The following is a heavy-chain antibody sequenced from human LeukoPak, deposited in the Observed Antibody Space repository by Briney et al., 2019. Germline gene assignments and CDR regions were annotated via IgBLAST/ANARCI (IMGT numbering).Heavy chain of an antibody. J-gene: IGHJ4*01. CDR2: IRSDGSST. CDR1: GFTFNTYW. V-gene: IGHV3-74*01. CDR3: AGVLGVRDLAYFDY. D-gene: IGHD3-10*01. Sequence: GGSLRLSCAASGFTFNTYWMHWVRQAPGKGLVWVSRIRSDGSSTSYADSVRGRFTISRDNAKNTLYLRMSSLRAEDTAVYYCAGVLGVRDLAYFDYWGHGTLVTVSS.